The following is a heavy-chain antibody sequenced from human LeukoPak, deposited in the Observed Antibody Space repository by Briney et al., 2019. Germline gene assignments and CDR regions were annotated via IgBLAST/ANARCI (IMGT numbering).Heavy chain of an antibody. CDR2: IYHSGTI. V-gene: IGHV4-59*11. Sequence: SETLSLTCTVSGGSIINHFWSWIRQPPGKGLEWIGYIYHSGTISYNPSLKSRVAISVDTSKNQFSLRLISMTPADTAVYYCARGGVGYNFGDYWGQGMLVTVSS. CDR3: ARGGVGYNFGDY. D-gene: IGHD5-24*01. CDR1: GGSIINHF. J-gene: IGHJ4*02.